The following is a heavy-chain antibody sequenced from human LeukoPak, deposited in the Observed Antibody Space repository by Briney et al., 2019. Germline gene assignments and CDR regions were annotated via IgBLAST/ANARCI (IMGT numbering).Heavy chain of an antibody. CDR1: GFTFSNAW. CDR2: IYSGGST. J-gene: IGHJ4*02. CDR3: ARDLITIFGVVDY. D-gene: IGHD3-3*01. V-gene: IGHV3-66*02. Sequence: GGSLRLSCAASGFTFSNAWMSWVRQAPGKGLEWVSVIYSGGSTYYADSVKGRFTISRDNSKNTLYLQMNSLRAEDTAVYYCARDLITIFGVVDYWGQGTLVTVSS.